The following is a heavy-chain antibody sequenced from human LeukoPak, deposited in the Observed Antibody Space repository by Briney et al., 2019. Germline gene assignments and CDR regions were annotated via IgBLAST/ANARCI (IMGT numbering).Heavy chain of an antibody. V-gene: IGHV4-59*01. Sequence: SETLSLTCTVSDGSISSYYWSWIRQPPGKGLEWIGYIYYTGSTEYHPSLKSRVTISLDTSKNQFSLKLTSVTAADTAVYYCARVYQSAEYYFDYWGQGNLVSVSS. CDR3: ARVYQSAEYYFDY. J-gene: IGHJ4*02. D-gene: IGHD2-2*01. CDR1: DGSISSYY. CDR2: IYYTGST.